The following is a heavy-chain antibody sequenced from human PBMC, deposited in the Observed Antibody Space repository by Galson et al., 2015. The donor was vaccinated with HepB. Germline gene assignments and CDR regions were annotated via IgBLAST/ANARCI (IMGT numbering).Heavy chain of an antibody. CDR2: INAGNGNT. V-gene: IGHV1-3*01. CDR1: GYTFTSYA. Sequence: SVKVSCKASGYTFTSYAMHWVRQAPGQRLEWMGWINAGNGNTKYSQKFQGRVTITRDTSASTAYMELSSLRSEDTAVYYCASQTSGWYRYYYFDYWGQGTLVTVSS. D-gene: IGHD6-19*01. J-gene: IGHJ4*02. CDR3: ASQTSGWYRYYYFDY.